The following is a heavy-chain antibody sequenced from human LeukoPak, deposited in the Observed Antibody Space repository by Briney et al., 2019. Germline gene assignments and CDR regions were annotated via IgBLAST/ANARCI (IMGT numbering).Heavy chain of an antibody. J-gene: IGHJ4*02. CDR3: ASDYYDSSGYFDDY. CDR2: IYSGGST. CDR1: GFTVSSNY. D-gene: IGHD3-22*01. V-gene: IGHV3-66*01. Sequence: GGSLRLSCAASGFTVSSNYMSWVRQAPGKGLEWVSVIYSGGSTYYADSVKGRFTISRDNSKNALYLQMNSLRAEDTAVYYCASDYYDSSGYFDDYWGQGTLVTVSS.